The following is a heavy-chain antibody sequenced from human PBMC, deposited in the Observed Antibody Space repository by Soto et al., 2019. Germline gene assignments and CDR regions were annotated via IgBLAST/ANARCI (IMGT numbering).Heavy chain of an antibody. CDR1: GFTFSSYG. D-gene: IGHD6-19*01. CDR2: IWYDGSNK. CDR3: ARDRIAVAGGPTYYYYYGMDV. V-gene: IGHV3-33*01. Sequence: GGSLRLSCAASGFTFSSYGMHWVRQAPGKGLEWVAVIWYDGSNKYYADSVKGRFTISRDNSKNTLYLQMNSLRAEDTAVYYCARDRIAVAGGPTYYYYYGMDVWGQGTTVTVSS. J-gene: IGHJ6*02.